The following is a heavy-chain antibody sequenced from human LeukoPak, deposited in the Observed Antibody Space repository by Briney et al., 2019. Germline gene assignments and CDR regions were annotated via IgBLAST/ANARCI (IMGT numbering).Heavy chain of an antibody. V-gene: IGHV1-2*06. D-gene: IGHD2-15*01. J-gene: IGHJ5*02. CDR2: INPNSGGT. CDR1: GYTLTAYY. Sequence: RASVKVSCKASGYTLTAYYIYWVRQAPGQGLEWMGRINPNSGGTDYAQNFQGRVTMTRDTSISPAYMELSRLRSDDTAVYYCARGYCSGGTCYLVENWLDPWGQGTLVTVSS. CDR3: ARGYCSGGTCYLVENWLDP.